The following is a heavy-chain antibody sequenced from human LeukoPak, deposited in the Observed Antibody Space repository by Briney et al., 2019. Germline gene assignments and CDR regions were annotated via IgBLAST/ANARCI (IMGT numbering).Heavy chain of an antibody. D-gene: IGHD3-9*01. V-gene: IGHV1-2*02. CDR2: INPNSGGT. J-gene: IGHJ4*02. CDR3: ASRTPPNILTGYYADY. Sequence: SVKVSCKASGYTFTGYYMHWVRQAPGQGLEWMGWINPNSGGTNYAQKFQGRVTMTRDTSISTAYMELSRLRSDDTAVYYCASRTPPNILTGYYADYWGQGTLVTVSS. CDR1: GYTFTGYY.